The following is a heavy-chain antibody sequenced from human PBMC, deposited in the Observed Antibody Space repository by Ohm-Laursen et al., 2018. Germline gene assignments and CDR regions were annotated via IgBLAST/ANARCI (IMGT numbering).Heavy chain of an antibody. V-gene: IGHV3-7*03. Sequence: SLRLSCAAPGFRFSDYAMHWVRQAPGKGLEWVANIKQDGGEKNFADSVKGRFTISRDNARSSLDLQMNSLRVEDTALYYCAKDLLAAPDYYGMDVWGQGTTVTVSS. CDR3: AKDLLAAPDYYGMDV. CDR1: GFRFSDYA. J-gene: IGHJ6*02. CDR2: IKQDGGEK. D-gene: IGHD6-13*01.